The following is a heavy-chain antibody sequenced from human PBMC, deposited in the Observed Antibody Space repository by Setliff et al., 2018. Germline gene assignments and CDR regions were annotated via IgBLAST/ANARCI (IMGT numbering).Heavy chain of an antibody. CDR1: GDSISSGTYY. D-gene: IGHD6-19*01. V-gene: IGHV4-61*09. CDR2: IYTGGST. J-gene: IGHJ6*02. Sequence: SETLSLTCTVSGDSISSGTYYWSYWTWIRQPAGKGLEWIGHIYTGGSTNYNPSLKSRVTMSVDTSKNQFSLKLSSVTAADTAVYYCARVSQYSSGWYYFYYYGMDVWGQGTTVTVSS. CDR3: ARVSQYSSGWYYFYYYGMDV.